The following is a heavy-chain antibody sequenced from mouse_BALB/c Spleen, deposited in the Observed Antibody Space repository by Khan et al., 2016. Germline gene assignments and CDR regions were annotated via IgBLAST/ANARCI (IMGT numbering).Heavy chain of an antibody. J-gene: IGHJ3*01. CDR1: GYTFTDYS. V-gene: IGHV9-2-1*01. D-gene: IGHD2-3*01. CDR2: INTETGEP. Sequence: QIQLVQSGPELKKPGETVKISCKASGYTFTDYSMHWVKQAPGKGLKWMGWINTETGEPTYADDFKGRFAFSLETSASTAYLQINNLKNEDTATXFCARKDGYSWFAYWCQGTLVTVSA. CDR3: ARKDGYSWFAY.